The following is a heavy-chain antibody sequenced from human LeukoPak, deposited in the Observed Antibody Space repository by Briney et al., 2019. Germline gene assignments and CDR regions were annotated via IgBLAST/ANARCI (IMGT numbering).Heavy chain of an antibody. CDR3: AAVDSSGYYAFDY. J-gene: IGHJ4*02. CDR1: GGSISSYY. V-gene: IGHV4-59*04. Sequence: SETLSLTCTVSGGSISSYYWSWIRQPPGKGLEWIGSIYYGGSTYYSPSLKSRVTISVDTSKNQFSLTLSSLTAADTAVYYCAAVDSSGYYAFDYWGQGTLVTVSS. D-gene: IGHD3-22*01. CDR2: IYYGGST.